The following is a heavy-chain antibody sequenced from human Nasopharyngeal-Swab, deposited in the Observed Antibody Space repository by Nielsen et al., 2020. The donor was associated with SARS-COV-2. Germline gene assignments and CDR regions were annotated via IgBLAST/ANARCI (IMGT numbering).Heavy chain of an antibody. CDR1: EFTFSSYA. Sequence: GGSLRLSCAASEFTFSSYAMSWVRQAPGQGLEWVSAISGGTGGTFYADSVKGRFTISRDNSKNTLFLQMNSLRAEDTAVYYCAKDYIRRGSNWGQGTLVTVSS. D-gene: IGHD2-15*01. CDR2: ISGGTGGT. CDR3: AKDYIRRGSN. J-gene: IGHJ4*02. V-gene: IGHV3-23*01.